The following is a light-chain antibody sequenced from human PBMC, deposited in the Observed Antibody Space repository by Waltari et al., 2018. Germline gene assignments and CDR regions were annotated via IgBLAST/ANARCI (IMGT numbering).Light chain of an antibody. CDR3: QQSYSTRYT. CDR2: AAA. Sequence: DIQMTQSPSSLSASVGDRVTITCRASQSISSNLNWYQQKPGKAPKLLIYAAASLLSGVPSRFRGSGSGTDFTLTISSLQPEDFATYYCQQSYSTRYTFGQGTKLEIK. V-gene: IGKV1-39*01. CDR1: QSISSN. J-gene: IGKJ2*01.